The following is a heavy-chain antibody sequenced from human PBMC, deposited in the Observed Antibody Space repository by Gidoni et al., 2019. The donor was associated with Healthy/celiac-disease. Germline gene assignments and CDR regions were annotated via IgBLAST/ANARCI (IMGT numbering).Heavy chain of an antibody. V-gene: IGHV1-69*01. Sequence: QVQLVQSGAEVKKPGSSVKVSCKASGGPFSSYAISWVRQAPGQGLEWMGGIIPIFGTENYAQKFQGRVTITADESTSTAYMELSSLRSEDTAVYYCEITGTPSHDAFDIWGQGTMVTVSS. CDR1: GGPFSSYA. CDR3: EITGTPSHDAFDI. CDR2: IIPIFGTE. D-gene: IGHD1-20*01. J-gene: IGHJ3*02.